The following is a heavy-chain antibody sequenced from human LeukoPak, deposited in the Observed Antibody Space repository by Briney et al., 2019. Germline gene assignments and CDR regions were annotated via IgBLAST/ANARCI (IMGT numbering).Heavy chain of an antibody. CDR3: ARGYEEHGSYFDY. V-gene: IGHV1-69*05. D-gene: IGHD1-1*01. CDR1: GGTFSSYA. CDR2: IIPIFGTA. Sequence: GASVKVSCKASGGTFSSYAISWVRQAPGQGLEWMGGIIPIFGTANYAQKFQGRVTITTDESTSTAYMELSSLRSEDTAVYYCARGYEEHGSYFDYWGQGTLVTVSS. J-gene: IGHJ4*02.